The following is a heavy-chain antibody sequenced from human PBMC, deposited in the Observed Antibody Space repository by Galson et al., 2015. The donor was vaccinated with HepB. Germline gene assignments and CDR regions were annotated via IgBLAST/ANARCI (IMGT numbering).Heavy chain of an antibody. Sequence: SLRLSCAASGFTVTTNYMSWVRQAPGKELEWVSVIYNHGSTYYADSVKGRFTISRDNSKNTLYLQLNSVRAEDTAVYYCARDQGDDYVNYYYYHGMDVWGQGTTVTVSS. V-gene: IGHV3-66*03. J-gene: IGHJ6*02. CDR2: IYNHGST. D-gene: IGHD4-17*01. CDR3: ARDQGDDYVNYYYYHGMDV. CDR1: GFTVTTNY.